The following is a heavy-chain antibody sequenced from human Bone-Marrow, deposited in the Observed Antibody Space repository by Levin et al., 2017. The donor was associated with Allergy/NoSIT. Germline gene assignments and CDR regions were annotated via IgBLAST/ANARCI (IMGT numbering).Heavy chain of an antibody. V-gene: IGHV1-18*01. Sequence: ASVKVSCKASGYMFTSSFIIWVRQAPGHGLEWMGWITTYTGNTTYAQNLQGSVTMTTSPSTSTAYMELRSLRADDTAVEYCARGNYDVWSGYIYYYYYYMDVWGKGTTVTVSS. J-gene: IGHJ6*03. CDR1: GYMFTSSF. D-gene: IGHD3-3*01. CDR2: ITTYTGNT. CDR3: ARGNYDVWSGYIYYYYYYMDV.